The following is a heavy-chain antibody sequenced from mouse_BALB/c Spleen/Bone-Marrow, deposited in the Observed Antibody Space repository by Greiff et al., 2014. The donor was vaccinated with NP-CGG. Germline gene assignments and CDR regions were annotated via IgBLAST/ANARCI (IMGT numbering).Heavy chain of an antibody. D-gene: IGHD1-1*01. J-gene: IGHJ4*01. CDR2: ICSGGGST. CDR3: ARPLYYYGSSPFYATDY. V-gene: IGHV5-12-1*01. Sequence: VQLKESGGGLVKPGGSLKLSCAVSGFSFSSYDMSWVRQTPEKSLEWVAYICSGGGSTYYPDTVKGRFTISRDNGKNTLYLQMSSLKSEDTAMYYSARPLYYYGSSPFYATDYWGQGTSVTVSS. CDR1: GFSFSSYD.